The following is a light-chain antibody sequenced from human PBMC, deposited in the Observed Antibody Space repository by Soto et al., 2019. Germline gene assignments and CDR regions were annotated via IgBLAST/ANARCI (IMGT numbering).Light chain of an antibody. J-gene: IGLJ1*01. CDR3: QSYDSSLSGYV. V-gene: IGLV1-40*01. CDR1: SSNIGAGYD. Sequence: QSVLTQPPSVSGAPGQRVTNSCTGSSSNIGAGYDVHWYQQLPGTAPKLLIYGNNNRPSGVPDRFSGSKSGTSASLAITGLQAEDEADYYCQSYDSSLSGYVFGTGTKVTV. CDR2: GNN.